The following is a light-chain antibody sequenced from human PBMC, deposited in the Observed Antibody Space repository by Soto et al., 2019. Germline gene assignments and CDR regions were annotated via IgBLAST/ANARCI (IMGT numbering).Light chain of an antibody. Sequence: EIVLTQSPGTLSLSPGERATLSCRASQSVDSSYLAWYQQRPGQAPRLLIYAAASRATGIPDRFSGSGSGTDFTLTISRLEPEDFAVYYCQQYGSSPPRTFCQGTKVEIK. V-gene: IGKV3-20*01. J-gene: IGKJ1*01. CDR2: AAA. CDR1: QSVDSSY. CDR3: QQYGSSPPRT.